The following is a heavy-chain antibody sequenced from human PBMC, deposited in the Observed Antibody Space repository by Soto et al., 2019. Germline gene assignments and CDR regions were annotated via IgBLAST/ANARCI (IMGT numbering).Heavy chain of an antibody. CDR3: ARAGYCSSTSCSYRFGWFDP. CDR2: ISSSGSTI. D-gene: IGHD2-2*01. CDR1: GFTFSDYY. V-gene: IGHV3-11*01. Sequence: GGSLRLSCAASGFTFSDYYMSWIRQAPGKGLEWVSYISSSGSTIYYADSVKGRFTISRDNAKNSLYLQMNSLRAEDTAVYYCARAGYCSSTSCSYRFGWFDPWGQGTLVTVSS. J-gene: IGHJ5*02.